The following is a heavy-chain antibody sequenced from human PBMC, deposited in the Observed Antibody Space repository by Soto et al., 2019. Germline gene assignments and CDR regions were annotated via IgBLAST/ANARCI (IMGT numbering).Heavy chain of an antibody. CDR3: SRSGSYYWAFDI. CDR1: GGSISSGGYY. J-gene: IGHJ3*02. Sequence: SETLSLTCTVSGGSISSGGYYWSWIRQHPGKGLEWIGYIYYSGSTYYNPSLKSRVTISVDTSKNQFSLKLSSVTAADTAVYYCSRSGSYYWAFDIWGQGTMVTVSS. V-gene: IGHV4-31*03. D-gene: IGHD1-26*01. CDR2: IYYSGST.